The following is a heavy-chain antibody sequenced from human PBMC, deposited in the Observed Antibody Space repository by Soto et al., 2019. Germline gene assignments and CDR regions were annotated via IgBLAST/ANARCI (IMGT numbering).Heavy chain of an antibody. CDR2: ISYDGSNK. D-gene: IGHD3-3*01. J-gene: IGHJ6*02. V-gene: IGHV3-30*18. CDR3: AKELITIFGYGMDV. Sequence: QVQLVESGGGVVQPGRSMRLSCAASVFTFSSYGMHWVRQAPGKGLEWVAVISYDGSNKYYADSVKGRFTISRDNSKNTLYLQMNSLRAEDTAVYYCAKELITIFGYGMDVWGQGTTVTVSS. CDR1: VFTFSSYG.